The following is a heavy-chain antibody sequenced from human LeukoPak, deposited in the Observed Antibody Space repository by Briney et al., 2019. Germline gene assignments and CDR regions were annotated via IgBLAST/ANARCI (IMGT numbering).Heavy chain of an antibody. V-gene: IGHV3-30-3*01. D-gene: IGHD6-13*01. CDR1: GFTFSSYA. CDR2: ISYDGNNK. Sequence: GGSLRLSCAASGFTFSSYAMHWVRQAPGKGLEWVAVISYDGNNKYYADSVKGRFTISRDNSKNTLYLQMNSLRAEDTAVYYCARDPGYSSSWDFDYWGQGTLVTVSS. J-gene: IGHJ4*02. CDR3: ARDPGYSSSWDFDY.